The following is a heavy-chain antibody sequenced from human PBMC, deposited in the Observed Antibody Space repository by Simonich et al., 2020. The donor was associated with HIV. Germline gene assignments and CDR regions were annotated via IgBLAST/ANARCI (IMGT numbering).Heavy chain of an antibody. CDR2: FDPEEGET. D-gene: IGHD3-10*01. V-gene: IGHV1-24*01. CDR3: ATDLTSRDYYGSGSYLDY. CDR1: GYTLTELS. Sequence: QVQLVQSGAEVKKPGASVKVSCKVSGYTLTELSMHCVRQAPGKGLEWMGGFDPEEGETIYEQKFQGRVTMTEDTSTDTAYMGLSSLRSEDTAVYYCATDLTSRDYYGSGSYLDYWGQGTLVTVSS. J-gene: IGHJ4*02.